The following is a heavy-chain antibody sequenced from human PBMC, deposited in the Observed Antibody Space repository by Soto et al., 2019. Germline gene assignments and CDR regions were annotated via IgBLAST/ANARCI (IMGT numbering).Heavy chain of an antibody. CDR3: AREEEELPPGLYYYDSRALVV. D-gene: IGHD3-22*01. Sequence: GASVKVSCKASGYTFTSYYMHWVRQAPGQGLEWMGIINPSGGSTSYAQKFQGRVTMTRDTSTSTVYMELSSLRSEDTAVYYCAREEEELPPGLYYYDSRALVVWGQGTLVTVSS. CDR2: INPSGGST. J-gene: IGHJ4*02. V-gene: IGHV1-46*01. CDR1: GYTFTSYY.